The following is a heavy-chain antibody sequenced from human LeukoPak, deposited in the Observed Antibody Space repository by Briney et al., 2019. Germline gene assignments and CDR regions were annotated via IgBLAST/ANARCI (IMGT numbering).Heavy chain of an antibody. Sequence: SETLSLTCAVYGGSFSGYYWSWIRQPPGKGLEWIGEINHSGSTNYNPSLKSRVTISVDTSKNQFSLKLSSVTAADTAVYYCARGPRRSGSMGYWGQRTLVTVSS. CDR3: ARGPRRSGSMGY. CDR1: GGSFSGYY. D-gene: IGHD1-26*01. CDR2: INHSGST. J-gene: IGHJ4*02. V-gene: IGHV4-34*01.